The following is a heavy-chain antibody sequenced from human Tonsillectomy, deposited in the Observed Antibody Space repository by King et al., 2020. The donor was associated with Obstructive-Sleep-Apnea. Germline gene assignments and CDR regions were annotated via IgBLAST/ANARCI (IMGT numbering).Heavy chain of an antibody. CDR3: AREYYRSGTYYGYWFDP. V-gene: IGHV4-30-4*01. Sequence: QLQESGPGLVKPSQTLSLTCTVSGGSISSGDYYWSWIRQPPGKGLEWIGYIYDSGNTYYNPSLKSRLTISVDTSKNQFSLKLSSVTAADTAVYYCAREYYRSGTYYGYWFDPWGQGTLVTVSS. CDR2: IYDSGNT. D-gene: IGHD3-10*01. J-gene: IGHJ5*02. CDR1: GGSISSGDYY.